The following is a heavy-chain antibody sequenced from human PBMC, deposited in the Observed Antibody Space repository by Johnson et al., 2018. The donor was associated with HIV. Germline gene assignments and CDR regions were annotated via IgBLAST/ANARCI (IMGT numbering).Heavy chain of an antibody. Sequence: VQLVESGGGLVKRGGSLRLSCAASGFIFSSYAMHWVRQAPGKGLEWVAVISYDGSNKYYADYVKGRFTISRDNSKNTLYLQMNSLRAEDTAVYYCARAVFGYYGNHDAFDIWGQGTMVTVSS. V-gene: IGHV3-30-3*01. D-gene: IGHD1-26*01. J-gene: IGHJ3*02. CDR3: ARAVFGYYGNHDAFDI. CDR1: GFIFSSYA. CDR2: ISYDGSNK.